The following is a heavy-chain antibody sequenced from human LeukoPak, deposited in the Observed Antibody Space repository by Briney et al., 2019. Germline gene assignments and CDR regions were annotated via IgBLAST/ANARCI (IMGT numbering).Heavy chain of an antibody. D-gene: IGHD2-15*01. CDR1: GFTFSSYG. V-gene: IGHV3-30*02. J-gene: IGHJ3*02. CDR2: IRYDGSNK. Sequence: GESLRLSCAASGFTFSSYGMHWVRQAPGKGLEWVAFIRYDGSNKYYADSVKGRFTISRDNSKNTLYLQMNSLRAEDTAVYYCAKELGGSEDDAFDIWGQGTMVTVSS. CDR3: AKELGGSEDDAFDI.